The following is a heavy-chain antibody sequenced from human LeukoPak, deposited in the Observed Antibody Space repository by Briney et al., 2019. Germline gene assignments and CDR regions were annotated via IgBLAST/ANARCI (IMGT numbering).Heavy chain of an antibody. D-gene: IGHD3-16*01. CDR1: GYTFSNFD. J-gene: IGHJ1*01. CDR3: ATSNADLGGNFQH. V-gene: IGHV1-8*03. Sequence: VASVKVSCKASGYTFSNFDLNWVRQAAGQGLEWVGYMNPKSGYTVYAQKFQGRVTITRDTSISTLYMELGSLRSEDTAVYYCATSNADLGGNFQHWGQGTLVTVSS. CDR2: MNPKSGYT.